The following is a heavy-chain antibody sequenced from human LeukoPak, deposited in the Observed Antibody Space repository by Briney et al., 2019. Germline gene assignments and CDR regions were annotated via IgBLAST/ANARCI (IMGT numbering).Heavy chain of an antibody. D-gene: IGHD6-13*01. CDR3: AIPGYSSSWYVHRY. Sequence: NPSETLSLTCAVYGGSFSGYYWSWIRQPPGKGLEWIGKINHSGSTNYNPSLKSRVTISVDTSKNQFSLKLSSVTAADTAVYYCAIPGYSSSWYVHRYWGQGTLVTVSS. CDR1: GGSFSGYY. CDR2: INHSGST. J-gene: IGHJ4*02. V-gene: IGHV4-34*01.